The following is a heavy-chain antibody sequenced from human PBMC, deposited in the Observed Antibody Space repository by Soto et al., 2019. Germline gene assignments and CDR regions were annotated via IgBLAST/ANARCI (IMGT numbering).Heavy chain of an antibody. CDR3: ARDVERGWFDY. Sequence: ASVKVSCKASGYTLSTFGISWVRQAPGQGLEWMGWISPYTGNTDYAPKFKDGLTMTTDTSTNTAYMELRTLSSVTAADTAVYYCARDVERGWFDYWGQGTLVTVSS. CDR1: GYTLSTFG. J-gene: IGHJ4*02. V-gene: IGHV1-18*04. CDR2: ISPYTGNT. D-gene: IGHD6-19*01.